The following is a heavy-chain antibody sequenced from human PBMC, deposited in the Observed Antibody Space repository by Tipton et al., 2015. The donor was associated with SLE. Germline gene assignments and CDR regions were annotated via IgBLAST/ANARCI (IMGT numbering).Heavy chain of an antibody. J-gene: IGHJ3*02. CDR1: GGSFSGYY. Sequence: GLVKPSETLSLTCAVYGGSFSGYYWSWIRQPPGKGLEWIGEINHSGSTNYNPSLKSRVTISVDTSKNQFSLKLSSVTAADTAVYYCARDGGYSYGSAFDIWGQGTMVTVSS. D-gene: IGHD5-18*01. CDR2: INHSGST. CDR3: ARDGGYSYGSAFDI. V-gene: IGHV4-34*01.